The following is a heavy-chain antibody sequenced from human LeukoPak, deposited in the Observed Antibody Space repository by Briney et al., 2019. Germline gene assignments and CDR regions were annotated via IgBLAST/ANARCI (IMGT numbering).Heavy chain of an antibody. CDR3: ARDGWFGDYNWFDP. D-gene: IGHD3-10*01. J-gene: IGHJ5*02. Sequence: PGESLRLSCAASGFTFSSYSMNWVRQAPGKGLEWISCISSASNTIYYADSVKGRFTISRDNAKNSVYLQMNSLRAEDTAMYYCARDGWFGDYNWFDPWGQGTLVTVSS. CDR2: ISSASNTI. V-gene: IGHV3-48*01. CDR1: GFTFSSYS.